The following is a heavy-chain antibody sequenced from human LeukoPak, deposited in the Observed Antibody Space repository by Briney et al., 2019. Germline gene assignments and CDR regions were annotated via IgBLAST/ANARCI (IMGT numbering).Heavy chain of an antibody. D-gene: IGHD6-19*01. V-gene: IGHV3-23*01. CDR1: GFTFSSYA. CDR2: ISGSGGST. J-gene: IGHJ3*02. CDR3: AKDPDSSGWYERDAFDI. Sequence: GGSLRLSCAASGFTFSSYAMSSVRQAPGKGLEWVSAISGSGGSTYYADSVKGRFTISRDNSKNTLYLQMNSMRAEDTAVYYCAKDPDSSGWYERDAFDIWGQGTMVTVSS.